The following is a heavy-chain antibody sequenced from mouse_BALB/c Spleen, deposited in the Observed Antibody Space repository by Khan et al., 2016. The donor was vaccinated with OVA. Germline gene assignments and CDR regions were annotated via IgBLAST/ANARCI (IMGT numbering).Heavy chain of an antibody. Sequence: EVELLESGPGLVKPSQSRSLTCTVTGYSITSGYGWYWIRQFPGNKLEWMGNISYSGSTNYKPSLKSRISITRDTSKNQFFLQLTSVTTEDTATYYCARTARIKYWGQGTTLTVSS. D-gene: IGHD1-2*01. V-gene: IGHV3-1*02. CDR3: ARTARIKY. CDR2: ISYSGST. CDR1: GYSITSGYG. J-gene: IGHJ2*01.